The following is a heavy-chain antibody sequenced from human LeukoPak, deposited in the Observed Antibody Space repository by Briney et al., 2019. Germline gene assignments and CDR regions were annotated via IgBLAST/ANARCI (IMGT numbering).Heavy chain of an antibody. CDR1: GGSFSGYY. CDR2: INHSGST. D-gene: IGHD6-13*01. V-gene: IGHV4-34*01. CDR3: ASDTGYSSSWYGY. Sequence: SETLSLTCAVYGGSFSGYYWSWIRQPPGKGLEWIGEINHSGSTNYNPSLKSRVTISVDTSKNQFSLKLSSATAADTAVYYCASDTGYSSSWYGYWGQGTLVTVSS. J-gene: IGHJ4*02.